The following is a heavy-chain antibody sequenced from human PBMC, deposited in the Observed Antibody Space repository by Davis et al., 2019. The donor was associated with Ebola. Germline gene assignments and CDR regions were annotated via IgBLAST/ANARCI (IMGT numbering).Heavy chain of an antibody. Sequence: GESLKISCVASGFSFNSYTMNWVRQAPGKGLKWLSYITSGGSTNSYADSVKGRFTVSRDNARNSLFPQMNSLREEDTGMYYCARGRWNYAMDYWGLGTLVIVSS. J-gene: IGHJ4*02. D-gene: IGHD1-7*01. CDR2: ITSGGSTN. CDR1: GFSFNSYT. V-gene: IGHV3-48*02. CDR3: ARGRWNYAMDY.